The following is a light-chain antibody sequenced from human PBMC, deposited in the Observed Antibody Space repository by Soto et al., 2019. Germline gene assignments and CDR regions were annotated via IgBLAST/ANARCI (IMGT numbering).Light chain of an antibody. J-gene: IGKJ3*01. CDR2: SAS. CDR1: QNISIY. CDR3: QQSYSTPFT. V-gene: IGKV1-39*01. Sequence: DIQMTQSPSTLSASVGDRVTITCRASQNISIYLNWYQQRPGRAPNLLVCSASNLQSGVPSRLSGTGSETDFTLSISGLQPEDFATYYCQQSYSTPFTFGPGTTVDI.